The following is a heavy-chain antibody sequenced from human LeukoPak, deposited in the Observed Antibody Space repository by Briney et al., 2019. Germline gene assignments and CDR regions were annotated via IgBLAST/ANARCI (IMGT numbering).Heavy chain of an antibody. CDR1: GGSFSGYY. D-gene: IGHD3-9*01. V-gene: IGHV4-34*01. Sequence: SETLSLTCAVYGGSFSGYYWSWIRQPPGKGLEWIGEINHSGSTNYNPSLKSRVTISVDTSKNQFSLKLSSVTAADTAVYYCASRYYDILTGYYNFYFDYWGQGTLVTVSS. CDR3: ASRYYDILTGYYNFYFDY. J-gene: IGHJ4*02. CDR2: INHSGST.